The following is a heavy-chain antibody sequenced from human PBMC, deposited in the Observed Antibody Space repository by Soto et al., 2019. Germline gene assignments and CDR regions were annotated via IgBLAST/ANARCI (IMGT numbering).Heavy chain of an antibody. J-gene: IGHJ4*02. Sequence: QVHLVQSGAEVVKPGASVKVSCKASGYTFTAFQIHWARQAPGQRLAWMGSIRPFNGETKYAQRFHDRVTVTMDKSTSTAYLVLNSLTSDDTALYYCARRRSAVSEFDYWGQGTLVTVSS. CDR2: IRPFNGET. D-gene: IGHD4-17*01. CDR1: GYTFTAFQ. CDR3: ARRRSAVSEFDY. V-gene: IGHV1-2*02.